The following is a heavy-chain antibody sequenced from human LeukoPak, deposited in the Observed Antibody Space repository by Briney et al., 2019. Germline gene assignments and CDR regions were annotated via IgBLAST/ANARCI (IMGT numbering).Heavy chain of an antibody. CDR2: ISSSSSSI. V-gene: IGHV3-11*04. CDR3: ARDIAAPGLFFDY. Sequence: LSLTCTVSGGSISSSSYYWGWIRQPPGKGLEWVSYISSSSSSIYYADSVKGRFTISRDNAKNSLYLQMNSLRAEDTAVYYCARDIAAPGLFFDYWGQGTLVTVSS. D-gene: IGHD6-13*01. CDR1: GGSISSSSYY. J-gene: IGHJ4*02.